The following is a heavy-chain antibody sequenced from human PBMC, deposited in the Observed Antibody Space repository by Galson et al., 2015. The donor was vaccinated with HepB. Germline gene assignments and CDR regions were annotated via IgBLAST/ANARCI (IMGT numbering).Heavy chain of an antibody. CDR3: ARLISKSGSLTGANDY. CDR1: GGTFSSYA. J-gene: IGHJ4*02. D-gene: IGHD1-26*01. V-gene: IGHV1-69*13. Sequence: SVKVSCKASGGTFSSYAISWVRQAPGQGLEWMGGIIPIFGTANYAQKFQGRVTITADESTSTAYMELSSLRSEDTAVYYCARLISKSGSLTGANDYWGQGTLVTVSS. CDR2: IIPIFGTA.